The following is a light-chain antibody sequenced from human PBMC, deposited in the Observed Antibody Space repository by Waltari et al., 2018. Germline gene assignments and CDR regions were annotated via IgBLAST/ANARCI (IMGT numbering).Light chain of an antibody. V-gene: IGKV1-17*01. J-gene: IGKJ2*03. Sequence: DIQMTQSPSSLSASAGDTVTITCRASQGFSTYLNWYQQKPGKPPKRLIYAASSLESGVPSRFSGSGSGTDFTLTISSLQPEDFATYYCLQYNSHPYSFGQGTKVEIK. CDR2: AAS. CDR3: LQYNSHPYS. CDR1: QGFSTY.